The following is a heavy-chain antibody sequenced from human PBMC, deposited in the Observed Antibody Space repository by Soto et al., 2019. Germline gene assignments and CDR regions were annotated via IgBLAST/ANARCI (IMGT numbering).Heavy chain of an antibody. CDR3: ARDPKPKPPFYYYYGMDV. Sequence: QVQLQESGPGLVKPSGTLSLTCAVSGGSISSSNWWSWVRQPPGKGLEWIGEIYHSGSTNYNPSLKSRVTISVDKSKNQFSLKLSSVTAADTAVYYCARDPKPKPPFYYYYGMDVWGQGTTVTVSS. CDR2: IYHSGST. CDR1: GGSISSSNW. J-gene: IGHJ6*02. V-gene: IGHV4-4*02.